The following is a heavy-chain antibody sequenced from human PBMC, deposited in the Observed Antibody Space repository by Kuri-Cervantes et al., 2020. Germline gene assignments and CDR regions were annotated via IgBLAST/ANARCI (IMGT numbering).Heavy chain of an antibody. J-gene: IGHJ4*02. CDR1: GFTFSSYW. CDR3: AKPVFPDTAMLNVDY. D-gene: IGHD5-18*01. V-gene: IGHV3-7*05. CDR2: IKQDGSEK. Sequence: GESLKISCAASGFTFSSYWMTWVRQAPGKGLEWVANIKQDGSEKNYVDSVQGRFTISRDNSKNTLYLQMNSLRAEDTAVYYCAKPVFPDTAMLNVDYWGQGTLVTVSS.